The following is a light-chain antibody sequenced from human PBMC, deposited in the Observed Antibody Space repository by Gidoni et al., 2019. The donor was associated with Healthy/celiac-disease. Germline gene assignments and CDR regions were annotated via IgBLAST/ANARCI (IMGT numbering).Light chain of an antibody. J-gene: IGKJ4*01. CDR3: RQRSNWPLT. Sequence: EIVLTQSPATLSLSPGERATLSCRASQSVSSYLAWYQQKPGQAPRLLIYDASNRATGIPARFSGSGSGTDFTLTISSLEPEDFAVYYCRQRSNWPLTFXGXTKVXIK. CDR2: DAS. V-gene: IGKV3-11*01. CDR1: QSVSSY.